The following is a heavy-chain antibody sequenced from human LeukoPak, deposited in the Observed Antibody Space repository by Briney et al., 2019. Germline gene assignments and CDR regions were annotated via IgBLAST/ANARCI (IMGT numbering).Heavy chain of an antibody. CDR3: ARAVDTHSDY. D-gene: IGHD5-18*01. V-gene: IGHV3-74*01. J-gene: IGHJ4*02. CDR1: GFTFSSYW. CDR2: IKSDGSTT. Sequence: GGSLRLSCAASGFTFSSYWMHWVRQAPGKGLVWVSRIKSDGSTTTYADSVKGRFTISRDNAKNTLYLQMNSLRAEDTAVYYCARAVDTHSDYWGQGTLVTVSS.